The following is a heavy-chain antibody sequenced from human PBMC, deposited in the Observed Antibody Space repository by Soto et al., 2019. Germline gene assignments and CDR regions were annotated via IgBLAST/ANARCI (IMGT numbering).Heavy chain of an antibody. D-gene: IGHD3-16*01. J-gene: IGHJ4*02. CDR3: ARWRTTGGFDL. CDR1: GFRFKSFV. Sequence: QLQLVESGGGVVQPGTSLRLSCAASGFRFKSFVMHWVRQAPGKGLDWVAFTSYDGNNKDYGDPVKGRFTVSRDNSQNTLHLQMDFLRPEDTDLYYCARWRTTGGFDLWGQGTLVSVSS. CDR2: TSYDGNNK. V-gene: IGHV3-30*06.